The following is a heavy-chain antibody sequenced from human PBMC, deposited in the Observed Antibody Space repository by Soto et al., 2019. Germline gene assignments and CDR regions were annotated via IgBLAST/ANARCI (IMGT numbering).Heavy chain of an antibody. CDR1: GFTLSSHW. CDR2: INRDGSTI. CDR3: ARVADCTYSSNCNGRAAFDM. V-gene: IGHV3-74*01. D-gene: IGHD6-13*01. J-gene: IGHJ3*02. Sequence: EVQLVESGGGLAQPGGSLRLSCAASGFTLSSHWMHWVRQAPGKGLVWVSRINRDGSTINYDDSVRGRYTISRDNAKNTLSLQMNSLRAEATAVYYCARVADCTYSSNCNGRAAFDMWGQGTMVTVSS.